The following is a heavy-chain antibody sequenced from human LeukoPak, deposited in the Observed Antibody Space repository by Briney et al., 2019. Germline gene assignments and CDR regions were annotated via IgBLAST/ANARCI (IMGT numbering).Heavy chain of an antibody. Sequence: PGGSLRLSCAASGFTFSSYSMNWVRRAPGKGLEWVSSISSSSSYIYYADSVKGRFTISRDNAKNSLYLQMNSLRAEDTAVYYCARRIAAAGNDYWGQGTLVTVSS. CDR2: ISSSSSYI. CDR1: GFTFSSYS. V-gene: IGHV3-21*01. CDR3: ARRIAAAGNDY. J-gene: IGHJ4*02. D-gene: IGHD6-13*01.